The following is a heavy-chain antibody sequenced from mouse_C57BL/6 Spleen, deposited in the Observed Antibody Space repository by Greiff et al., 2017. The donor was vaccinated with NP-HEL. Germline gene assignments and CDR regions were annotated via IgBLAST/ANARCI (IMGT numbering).Heavy chain of an antibody. V-gene: IGHV6-6*01. J-gene: IGHJ2*01. CDR2: IRNKANNHAT. CDR3: TREGKDYFDY. CDR1: GFTFSDAW. Sequence: DVKLQESGGGLVQPGGSMKLSCAASGFTFSDAWMDWVRQSPEKGLEWVAEIRNKANNHATYYAESVKGRFTISRDDSKSSVYLQMNSLSAEDAGIYYCTREGKDYFDYWGQGTTLTVSS.